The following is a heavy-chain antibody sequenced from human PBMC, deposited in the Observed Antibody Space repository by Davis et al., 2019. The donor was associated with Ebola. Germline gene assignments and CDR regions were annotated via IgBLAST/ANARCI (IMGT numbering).Heavy chain of an antibody. J-gene: IGHJ4*02. Sequence: AASVKVSCKASGYTFTSYAMHWVRQAPGQRLEWMGWINARNGNTKYSQKFQGRVTITRDTSASTAYMELSSLRSEDTAVYYCARGVAAADYYFDYWGQGTLVTVSS. CDR3: ARGVAAADYYFDY. CDR2: INARNGNT. V-gene: IGHV1-3*01. D-gene: IGHD6-13*01. CDR1: GYTFTSYA.